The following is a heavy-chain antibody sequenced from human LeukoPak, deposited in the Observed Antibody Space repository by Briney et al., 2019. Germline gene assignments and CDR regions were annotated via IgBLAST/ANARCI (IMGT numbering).Heavy chain of an antibody. J-gene: IGHJ5*02. CDR1: GGSISSGSYY. CDR3: ARAGMAARRFWFDP. D-gene: IGHD6-6*01. V-gene: IGHV4-61*02. CDR2: IYTSGST. Sequence: SETLSLTCTVSGGSISSGSYYWSWIRQAAGKGLEWIGRIYTSGSTNYNPSLKSRVTISVDTSKNQFSLKLSSVTAADTAVYYCARAGMAARRFWFDPWRQGTLVTVSS.